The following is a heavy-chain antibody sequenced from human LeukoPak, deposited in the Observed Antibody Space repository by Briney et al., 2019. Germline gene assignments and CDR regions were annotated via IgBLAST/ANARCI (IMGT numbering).Heavy chain of an antibody. D-gene: IGHD5-12*01. CDR1: GYTFTSYG. Sequence: APVRVSCTASGYTFTSYGISWVRQAPGQGVEWMGWISAYNGNTNYAQKLQGRVTMTTDTSTSTAYMELRSMRSDDTAVYYCARIAVDIVATGCAFDIWGQGTMVTVSS. V-gene: IGHV1-18*01. CDR2: ISAYNGNT. J-gene: IGHJ3*02. CDR3: ARIAVDIVATGCAFDI.